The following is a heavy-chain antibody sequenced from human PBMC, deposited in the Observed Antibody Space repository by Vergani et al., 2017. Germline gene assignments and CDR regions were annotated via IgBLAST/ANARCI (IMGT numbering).Heavy chain of an antibody. CDR1: GYTFTSYY. D-gene: IGHD2-2*01. J-gene: IGHJ4*02. CDR3: AXAGVDDDCSSTSCHSSEPGDY. V-gene: IGHV1-46*01. CDR2: INPSGGST. Sequence: QVQLVQSGAEVKKPGASVKVSCKASGYTFTSYYMHWVRQAPGQGLEWTGIINPSGGSTSYAQKFQGRVTMTRDTSTSTVYMELSSLRSEDTAVYYCAXAGVDDDCSSTSCHSSEPGDYWGQGTLVTVSS.